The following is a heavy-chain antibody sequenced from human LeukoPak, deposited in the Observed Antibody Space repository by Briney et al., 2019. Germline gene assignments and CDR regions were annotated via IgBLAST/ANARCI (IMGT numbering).Heavy chain of an antibody. D-gene: IGHD2-15*01. V-gene: IGHV5-51*01. CDR2: IYPGDSDT. CDR3: ARHGDCSGGSCTMYFDY. J-gene: IGHJ4*02. CDR1: GYSFTSYW. Sequence: GESLKISCKGSGYSFTSYWIGWVRQLPGKGLEWRGIIYPGDSDTRYSPSFQGQVTISADKSISTASLQWSSLKASDTAMYYCARHGDCSGGSCTMYFDYWGQGTLVTVSS.